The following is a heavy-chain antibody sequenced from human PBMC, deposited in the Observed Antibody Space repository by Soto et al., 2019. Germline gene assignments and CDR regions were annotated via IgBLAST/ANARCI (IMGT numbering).Heavy chain of an antibody. J-gene: IGHJ5*02. CDR2: MNPGSGKT. CDR1: GYTFINHD. Sequence: ASVKVSCKASGYTFINHDISWVRQATGQGLEWMGWMNPGSGKTGYANKFQGRVTMTRDASTSTAHLELSSLTSEDTAVYYCARMASFGTLNWFDPWGQGTLVTVSS. CDR3: ARMASFGTLNWFDP. D-gene: IGHD3-16*01. V-gene: IGHV1-8*02.